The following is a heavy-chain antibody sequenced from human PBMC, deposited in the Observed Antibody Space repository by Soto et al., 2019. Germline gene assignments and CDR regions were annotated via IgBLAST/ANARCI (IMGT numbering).Heavy chain of an antibody. CDR3: AKIFGTASLGEISGLHV. Sequence: QVHLEQSGAELRRHGASVTFSCKASGYIFVDSYVHWVRQVPGHGLEWLGWINPQTGVTFFAQTXQDRLKMTXDXSLSTAYMELISLRPDATAVYSCAKIFGTASLGEISGLHVCGHGTTVTVSS. D-gene: IGHD2-8*02. CDR2: INPQTGVT. CDR1: GYIFVDSY. V-gene: IGHV1-2*02. J-gene: IGHJ6*02.